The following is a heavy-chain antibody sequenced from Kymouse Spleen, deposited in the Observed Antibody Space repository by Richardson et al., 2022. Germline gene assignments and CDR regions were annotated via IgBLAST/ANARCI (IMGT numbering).Heavy chain of an antibody. D-gene: IGHD6-19*01. J-gene: IGHJ6*02. CDR1: GFTFDDYT. Sequence: EVQLVESGGVVVQPGGSLRLSCAASGFTFDDYTMHWVRQAPGKGLEWVSLISWDGGSTYYADSVKGRFTISRDNSKNSLYLQMNSLRTEDTALYYCAKDTGSSGWYAYYYYGMDVWGQGTTVTVSS. CDR2: ISWDGGST. V-gene: IGHV3-43*01. CDR3: AKDTGSSGWYAYYYYGMDV.